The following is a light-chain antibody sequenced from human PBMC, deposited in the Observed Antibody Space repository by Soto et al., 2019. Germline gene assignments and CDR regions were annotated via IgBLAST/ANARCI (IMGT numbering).Light chain of an antibody. CDR3: SSYTSSSTLAYV. Sequence: QSVLTQPASVSGSPGQSITISCTGTSSDVGGYNYVSWYQQQPGKAPKLMIYDVSNRPSGVSNRFSGSKSGNTASLTLSGLQAEDEGDYYCSSYTSSSTLAYVFGTGTKLTVL. V-gene: IGLV2-14*01. CDR2: DVS. CDR1: SSDVGGYNY. J-gene: IGLJ1*01.